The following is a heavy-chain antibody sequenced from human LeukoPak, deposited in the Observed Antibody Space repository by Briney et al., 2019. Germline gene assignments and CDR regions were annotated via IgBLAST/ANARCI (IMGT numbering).Heavy chain of an antibody. D-gene: IGHD5-12*01. CDR3: ARYSGYDPIVNAFDI. CDR2: ISSSSSYI. J-gene: IGHJ3*02. V-gene: IGHV3-21*01. CDR1: GFTFSSYS. Sequence: GGSLRLSCAASGFTFSSYSMNWVRQAPGKGLEWVSSISSSSSYIYYADSVKGRFTISRDNAKNSLYLQMNSLGAEDTAVYYCARYSGYDPIVNAFDIWGQGTMVTVSS.